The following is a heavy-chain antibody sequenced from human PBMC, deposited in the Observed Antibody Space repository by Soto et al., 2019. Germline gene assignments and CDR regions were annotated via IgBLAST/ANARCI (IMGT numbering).Heavy chain of an antibody. CDR1: GFTFSSYS. CDR2: IRSKAYGGTT. J-gene: IGHJ6*02. D-gene: IGHD6-19*01. V-gene: IGHV3-49*04. CDR3: TRYYIAVADYYGMDV. Sequence: GGSLRLSCAASGFTFSSYSMNWVRQAPGKGLEWVGFIRSKAYGGTTEYAASVKGRFTISRDDSKSIAYLQMNSLKTEDTAVYYCTRYYIAVADYYGMDVWGQGTTVTVSS.